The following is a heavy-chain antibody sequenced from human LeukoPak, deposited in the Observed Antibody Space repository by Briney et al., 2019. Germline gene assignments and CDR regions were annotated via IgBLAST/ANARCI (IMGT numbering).Heavy chain of an antibody. Sequence: GESLKISCKGSGYSFTSYWIGWVRQMPGKGLEWMGIIYPGDSDTRYSPSFQGQVTISADKSISTAYLQWSSLKASDTAMNYCARRSLKYCGGDCYTYDYWGQGTLVTVSS. D-gene: IGHD2-21*02. CDR1: GYSFTSYW. J-gene: IGHJ4*02. CDR2: IYPGDSDT. V-gene: IGHV5-51*01. CDR3: ARRSLKYCGGDCYTYDY.